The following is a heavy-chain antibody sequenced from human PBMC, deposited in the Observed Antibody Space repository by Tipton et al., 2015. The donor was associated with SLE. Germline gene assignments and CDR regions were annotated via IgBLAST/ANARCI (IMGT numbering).Heavy chain of an antibody. CDR2: VFYSGTT. Sequence: TLSLTCAVSGYSISSGYYWGWIRQPPGKGLEWIWSVFYSGTTYYNPSLKSRVTISVDTSKNQFSLKLNSVTAADTAVYYCASRTTPLPHWVGDIFDVWGQGSMVTVSS. D-gene: IGHD2-21*01. J-gene: IGHJ3*01. CDR3: ASRTTPLPHWVGDIFDV. CDR1: GYSISSGYY. V-gene: IGHV4-38-2*01.